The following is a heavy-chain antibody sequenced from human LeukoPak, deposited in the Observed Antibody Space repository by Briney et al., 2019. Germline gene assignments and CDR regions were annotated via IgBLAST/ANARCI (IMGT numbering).Heavy chain of an antibody. CDR2: ISYDGSNK. V-gene: IGHV3-30*04. CDR1: GFTFSSYA. Sequence: GGSLRLSCAASGFTFSSYAMHWVRQAPGKGLEWVAVISYDGSNKYYADSVKGRFTISRDNSKNTLYLQMNSLRAEDTAVYYCARDNYGFDYWDQGTLVTVSS. J-gene: IGHJ4*02. D-gene: IGHD3-10*01. CDR3: ARDNYGFDY.